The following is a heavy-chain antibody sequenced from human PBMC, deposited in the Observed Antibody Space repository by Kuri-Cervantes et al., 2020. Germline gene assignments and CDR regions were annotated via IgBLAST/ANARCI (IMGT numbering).Heavy chain of an antibody. CDR3: ARGPYYYDSSGYYYTILFDY. V-gene: IGHV4-34*01. CDR1: GGSFSGYY. CDR2: INHSGST. D-gene: IGHD3-22*01. Sequence: SETLSLTCAVYGGSFSGYYWSWIRQPPGKGLEWIGEINHSGSTYYNQSLKSRVTISVDRSKNQFSLKLSSVTAADTAVYYCARGPYYYDSSGYYYTILFDYWGQGTLVTVSS. J-gene: IGHJ4*02.